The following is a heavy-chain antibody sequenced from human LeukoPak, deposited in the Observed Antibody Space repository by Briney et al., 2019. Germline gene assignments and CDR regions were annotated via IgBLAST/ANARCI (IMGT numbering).Heavy chain of an antibody. CDR2: ISGNGLST. D-gene: IGHD1-1*01. Sequence: GGSLRLSCAASGFTFTSNAMTWVRQAPGKGLEWVSTISGNGLSTWYADSVKGRFTISRDTSKNTLSLQMNTLRAEDTAVYYCAKTGQLDSWGQGTLVTVSS. J-gene: IGHJ4*02. V-gene: IGHV3-23*01. CDR1: GFTFTSNA. CDR3: AKTGQLDS.